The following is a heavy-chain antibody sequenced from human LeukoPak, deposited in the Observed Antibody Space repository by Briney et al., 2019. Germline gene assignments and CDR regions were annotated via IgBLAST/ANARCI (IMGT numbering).Heavy chain of an antibody. J-gene: IGHJ4*02. CDR1: VGSFSGYY. CDR3: ARGERDTAISY. Sequence: SETLSLTCAVYVGSFSGYYWSWLRQAPGKGLEWIGEINHSGRTNYNPSLKSRVTISVDTSKNQFSLKLYSMTAADTAVYYCARGERDTAISYWGQGTLVTVSS. D-gene: IGHD5-18*01. V-gene: IGHV4-34*01. CDR2: INHSGRT.